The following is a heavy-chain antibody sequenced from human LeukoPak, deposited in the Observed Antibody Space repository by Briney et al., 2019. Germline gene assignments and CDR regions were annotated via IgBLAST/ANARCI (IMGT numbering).Heavy chain of an antibody. CDR2: IYYSGST. V-gene: IGHV4-30-4*08. CDR3: ARSWHGSGTLDWFDP. D-gene: IGHD3-10*01. J-gene: IGHJ5*02. CDR1: GGSISSGDYY. Sequence: SETLSLTCTVSGGSISSGDYYWSWIRQPPGKGLEWIGYIYYSGSTYNNPSLKSRVSISVDRSKNQLSLRLTSVTAADTAVYYCARSWHGSGTLDWFDPWGQGTLVTVSS.